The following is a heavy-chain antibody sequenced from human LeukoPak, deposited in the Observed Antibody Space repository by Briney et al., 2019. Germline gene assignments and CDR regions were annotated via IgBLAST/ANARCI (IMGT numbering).Heavy chain of an antibody. J-gene: IGHJ3*02. CDR2: ISWNSGSI. Sequence: PGGSLRLSCAASGFTFDDYAMHWVRQAPGKGLEWVSGISWNSGSIGYADSVKGRFTISRDNAKNSLYLQMNSLRAEDTAVHYCARVSILIVPYYAFDIWGQGTMVTVSS. V-gene: IGHV3-9*01. D-gene: IGHD2/OR15-2a*01. CDR1: GFTFDDYA. CDR3: ARVSILIVPYYAFDI.